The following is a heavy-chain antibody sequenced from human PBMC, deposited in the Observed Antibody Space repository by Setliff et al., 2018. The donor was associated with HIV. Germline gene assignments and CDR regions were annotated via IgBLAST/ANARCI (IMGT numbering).Heavy chain of an antibody. V-gene: IGHV4-38-2*01. Sequence: ETLSLTCAVSGYSISSGHYWGWIRQSPGKGLEWIASIHHSGNTYHNPSLKSRVTMSVDTSKNQVSLKLTSVTAEDTAVFYCARGVHCTSTICYPSFYFDYWGQGIMVTVS. J-gene: IGHJ4*02. CDR1: GYSISSGHY. CDR3: ARGVHCTSTICYPSFYFDY. D-gene: IGHD2-2*01. CDR2: IHHSGNT.